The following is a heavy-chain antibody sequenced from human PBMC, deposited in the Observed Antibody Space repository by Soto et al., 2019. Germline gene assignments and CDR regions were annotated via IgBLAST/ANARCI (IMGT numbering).Heavy chain of an antibody. CDR3: ARGPISWLRLGIAAARPTHNLDY. Sequence: SVKVSCKASGGTFSSYAISWVRQAPGQGLEWMGGIIPIFGTANYAQKFQGRVTITADESTSTAYMELSSLRSEAPAVYYCARGPISWLRLGIAAARPTHNLDYWGQGTLVTVSS. CDR2: IIPIFGTA. CDR1: GGTFSSYA. D-gene: IGHD6-13*01. J-gene: IGHJ4*02. V-gene: IGHV1-69*13.